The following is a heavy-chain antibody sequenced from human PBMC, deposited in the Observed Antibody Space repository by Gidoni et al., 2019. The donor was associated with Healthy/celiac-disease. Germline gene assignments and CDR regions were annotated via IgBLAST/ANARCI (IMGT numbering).Heavy chain of an antibody. D-gene: IGHD4-17*01. CDR3: ARQVYYGEFNWFDP. Sequence: QLQLQESGPGLVKPSETLSLTCTVSGGSISSSSYYWGWIRQPPGKGLEWIGSIYYSGSTYYNPSLKSRVTISVDTSKNQFSLKLSSVTAADTAVYYCARQVYYGEFNWFDPWGQGTLVTVSS. J-gene: IGHJ5*02. CDR2: IYYSGST. CDR1: GGSISSSSYY. V-gene: IGHV4-39*01.